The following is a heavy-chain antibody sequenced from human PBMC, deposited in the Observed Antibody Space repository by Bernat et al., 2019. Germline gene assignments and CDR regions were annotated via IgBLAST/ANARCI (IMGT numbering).Heavy chain of an antibody. V-gene: IGHV4-39*07. CDR2: IYHSGST. D-gene: IGHD1-20*01. CDR1: GGSITTTSHY. CDR3: ARGGYNWNDVTAFDI. J-gene: IGHJ3*02. Sequence: QVQLQESGPGLVKPSETLFLTCTVSGGSITTTSHYWGWIRQPPGEGLEWIGEIYHSGSTNYNPSLKSRVTISVDKSKNQFSLKLSSVTAADTAVYYCARGGYNWNDVTAFDIWGQGTMVTVSS.